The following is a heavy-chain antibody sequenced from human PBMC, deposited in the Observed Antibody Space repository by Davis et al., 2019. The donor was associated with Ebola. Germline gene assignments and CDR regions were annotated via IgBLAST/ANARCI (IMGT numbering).Heavy chain of an antibody. CDR3: ARDVVEEGFDY. D-gene: IGHD2-2*01. J-gene: IGHJ4*02. Sequence: MPSETLSLTCAVYGGSISSYYWSWIRQPPGKGLEWIGYIYYSGSTNYNPSLKSRVTISVDTSKNQFSLKLSSVTAADTAVYYCARDVVEEGFDYWGQGTLVTVSS. CDR2: IYYSGST. CDR1: GGSISSYY. V-gene: IGHV4-59*01.